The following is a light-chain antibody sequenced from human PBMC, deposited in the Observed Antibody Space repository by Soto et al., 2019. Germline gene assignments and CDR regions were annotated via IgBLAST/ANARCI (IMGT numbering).Light chain of an antibody. CDR3: QKYNSAPWT. J-gene: IGKJ1*01. CDR1: QDISKY. CDR2: DAT. V-gene: IGKV1-27*01. Sequence: DIQMTQSPTSLSASVGDRVTITCRASQDISKYLAWYQQKLGKAPKLLIYDATTLKSRVPSRFSGSGSGTDFTLTISSLQPEDVASYYCQKYNSAPWTFGQGTKVEIK.